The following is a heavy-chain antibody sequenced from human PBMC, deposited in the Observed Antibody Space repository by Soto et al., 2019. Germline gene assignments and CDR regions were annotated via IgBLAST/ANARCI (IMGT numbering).Heavy chain of an antibody. Sequence: QVQLVQSGAEVKNPGASVKVSCKASGYTFTRYGIGWARQAPGQGLGWTGWINTYNGNTNYAQNVQGRVTLTTDTSTSTAYMGLRSLRSNDTAIYYCAMVDVYVTPSPQDVWGQGTTVIVSS. CDR2: INTYNGNT. CDR3: AMVDVYVTPSPQDV. V-gene: IGHV1-18*01. J-gene: IGHJ6*02. D-gene: IGHD3-16*01. CDR1: GYTFTRYG.